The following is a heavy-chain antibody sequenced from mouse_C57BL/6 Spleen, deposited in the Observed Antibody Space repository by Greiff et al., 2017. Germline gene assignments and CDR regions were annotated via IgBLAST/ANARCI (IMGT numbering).Heavy chain of an antibody. J-gene: IGHJ2*01. CDR2: INPSTGGT. Sequence: EVNLVESGPELVKPGASVKISCKASGYSFTGYYMNWVKQSPEKSLEWIGEINPSTGGTTYNQKFKAKATLTVDKSSSTAYMQLKSLTSEDSAVYYCARQYYGSSYFDYWGQGTTLTVSS. V-gene: IGHV1-42*01. CDR1: GYSFTGYY. CDR3: ARQYYGSSYFDY. D-gene: IGHD1-1*01.